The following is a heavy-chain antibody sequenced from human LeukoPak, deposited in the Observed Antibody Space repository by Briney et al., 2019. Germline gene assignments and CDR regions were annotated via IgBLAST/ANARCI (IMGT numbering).Heavy chain of an antibody. J-gene: IGHJ3*02. CDR2: INKGGSYM. CDR1: GFTFRDYT. Sequence: GGSLRLSCAASGFTFRDYTMNWVRQTPGKGLEWVSAINKGGSYMTYADSVKGRFTVSRDNAKNSLFLQMNCLRAEDTAVYYCARPAYDFWSGYPNDAFDIWGQGTMVTVSS. D-gene: IGHD3-3*01. V-gene: IGHV3-21*04. CDR3: ARPAYDFWSGYPNDAFDI.